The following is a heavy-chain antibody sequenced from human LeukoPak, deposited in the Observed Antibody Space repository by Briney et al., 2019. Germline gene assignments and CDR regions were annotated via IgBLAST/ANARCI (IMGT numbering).Heavy chain of an antibody. Sequence: GGSLRLSCAASGFTFSDYNMRWIRQAPGKGLEWVSSISRSGSTKYYADSVKGRFTISRDNAKNSLFLQMNSLRAEDTAVYYCARVLRYCSGGNCYSGGLGYMDVWGKGSTVTISS. CDR2: ISRSGSTK. J-gene: IGHJ6*03. V-gene: IGHV3-11*01. D-gene: IGHD2-15*01. CDR3: ARVLRYCSGGNCYSGGLGYMDV. CDR1: GFTFSDYN.